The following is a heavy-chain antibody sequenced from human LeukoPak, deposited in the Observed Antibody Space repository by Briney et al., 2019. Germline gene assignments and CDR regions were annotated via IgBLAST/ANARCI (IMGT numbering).Heavy chain of an antibody. CDR2: INQDGSEK. CDR3: ARDSPERGYSYGPLDNYFDY. J-gene: IGHJ4*02. V-gene: IGHV3-7*01. CDR1: GFTFSDHY. D-gene: IGHD5-18*01. Sequence: GGSLRLSCAASGFTFSDHYMDWVRQAPGKGLEWVANINQDGSEKYYMDSVKGRFTISRDNAKNSLYLQMNSLRAEDTAVYYCARDSPERGYSYGPLDNYFDYWGQGTLVTVSS.